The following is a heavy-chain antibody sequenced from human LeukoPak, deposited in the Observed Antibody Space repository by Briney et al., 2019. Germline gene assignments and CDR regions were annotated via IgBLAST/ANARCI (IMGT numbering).Heavy chain of an antibody. CDR3: AKADWGSNTHTTDY. J-gene: IGHJ4*02. CDR1: GYTFTSYD. CDR2: MNPNSGNT. V-gene: IGHV1-8*01. D-gene: IGHD7-27*01. Sequence: ASVTVSCKASGYTFTSYDINWVRQATGQGLEWMGWMNPNSGNTGYAQKFQGRVTMTRNTSISTAYMELSSLRSEDTAVYYCAKADWGSNTHTTDYWGQGTLVTVSS.